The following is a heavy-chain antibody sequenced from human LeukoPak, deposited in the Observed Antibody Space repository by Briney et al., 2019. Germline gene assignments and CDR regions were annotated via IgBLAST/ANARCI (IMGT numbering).Heavy chain of an antibody. J-gene: IGHJ4*02. CDR1: GGSFSGYY. CDR3: ARSGGVAAAGYYFDY. D-gene: IGHD6-13*01. CDR2: INHSGST. V-gene: IGHV4-34*01. Sequence: SETLSLTCAVYGGSFSGYYWSWIRQPPGKGLEWIGEINHSGSTNYNPSLKSRVTISVDTSKNQFSLKLSFVTAADTAVYYCARSGGVAAAGYYFDYWGQGTLVTVSS.